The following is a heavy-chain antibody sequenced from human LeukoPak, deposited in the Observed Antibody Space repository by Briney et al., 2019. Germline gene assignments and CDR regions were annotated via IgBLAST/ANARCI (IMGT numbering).Heavy chain of an antibody. CDR1: GYTFTSYG. Sequence: ASVKVSCKASGYTFTSYGISWVRQAPGQGVEWMGWISAYNGNTNYAQKLQGRVTMTTDTSTSTAYMELRNLRSDDTAVYYCARFRLTRTSDDAFDIWGQGAMVTVSS. CDR3: ARFRLTRTSDDAFDI. V-gene: IGHV1-18*01. D-gene: IGHD2-8*01. J-gene: IGHJ3*02. CDR2: ISAYNGNT.